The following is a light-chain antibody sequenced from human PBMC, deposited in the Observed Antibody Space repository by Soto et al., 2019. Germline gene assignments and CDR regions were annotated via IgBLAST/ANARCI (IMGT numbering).Light chain of an antibody. CDR2: DIS. Sequence: QSALTQPASVSGSPGQSITISCTGTSRDVGGYNYVSWYQQHPGKAPRPMIYDISKRHSGASNRFSGSSSGNTATLTITGLHAEDEAEYYCSSYTSSSTAEVFGGGTKLTVL. J-gene: IGLJ2*01. V-gene: IGLV2-14*01. CDR1: SRDVGGYNY. CDR3: SSYTSSSTAEV.